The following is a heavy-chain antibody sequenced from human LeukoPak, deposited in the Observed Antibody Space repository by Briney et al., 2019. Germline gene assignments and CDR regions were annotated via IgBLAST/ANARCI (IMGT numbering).Heavy chain of an antibody. J-gene: IGHJ4*02. Sequence: GGSLRLSCAASGFTFSSYGMHWVRQAPGKGLEWVAVIWYDGSNKYYADSVKGRFTISRDNSKNTLYLQMNSLRAEDTAVYYCAVGGYCSGGSCYPGYFDYWGQGTLVTVSS. D-gene: IGHD2-15*01. CDR1: GFTFSSYG. V-gene: IGHV3-33*08. CDR2: IWYDGSNK. CDR3: AVGGYCSGGSCYPGYFDY.